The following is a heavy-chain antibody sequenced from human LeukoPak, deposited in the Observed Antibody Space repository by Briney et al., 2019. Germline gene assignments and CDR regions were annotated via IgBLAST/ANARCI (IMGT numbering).Heavy chain of an antibody. CDR2: ISYDGSNK. Sequence: PGRSLRLSCAASGFTFSSYGMHWVRQAPGKGLEWVADISYDGSNKYYADSVKGRFTISRDNSKNTLYLQMNSLRAEDTAVYYCAKEALLWFGEGDAFDIWGQGTMVTVSS. CDR1: GFTFSSYG. V-gene: IGHV3-30*18. J-gene: IGHJ3*02. D-gene: IGHD3-10*01. CDR3: AKEALLWFGEGDAFDI.